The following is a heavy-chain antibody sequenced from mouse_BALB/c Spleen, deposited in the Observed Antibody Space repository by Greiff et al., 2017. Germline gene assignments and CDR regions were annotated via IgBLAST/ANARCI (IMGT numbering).Heavy chain of an antibody. CDR3: NDGYYDAY. J-gene: IGHJ3*01. CDR2: IDPSTGYT. V-gene: IGHV1-7*01. D-gene: IGHD2-3*01. Sequence: QVQLKQSGAELAKPGASVKMSCKASGYTFTSYWMHWVKQRPGQGLEWIGYIDPSTGYTEYNQKFKDKATLTADKSSSTAYMQLSSLTSEDSAVYYCNDGYYDAYWGQGTLVTVSA. CDR1: GYTFTSYW.